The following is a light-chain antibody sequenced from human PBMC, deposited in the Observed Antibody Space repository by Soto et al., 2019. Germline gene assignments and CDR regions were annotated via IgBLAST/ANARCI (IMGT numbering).Light chain of an antibody. J-gene: IGKJ2*01. CDR2: DAS. CDR3: QQYARPPFA. Sequence: EIVLTQSPGTLSLSPGERATLSCRASQRIINSYLAWYQQKPGRAPRLLLYDASSRATGIPDRVSGSGSGTDFTLTISRLEPEDFAVYYCQQYARPPFAFGQGTKVEIK. V-gene: IGKV3-20*01. CDR1: QRIINSY.